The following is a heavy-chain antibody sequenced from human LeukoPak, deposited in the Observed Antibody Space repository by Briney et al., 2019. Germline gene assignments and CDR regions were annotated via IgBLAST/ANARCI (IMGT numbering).Heavy chain of an antibody. J-gene: IGHJ4*02. V-gene: IGHV3-30*03. CDR1: GFTFNSHH. Sequence: GGTLRLSCAVSGFTFNSHHIHWVRQAPNKGLDWVAVVPHDGTSPSHAASVNGRFTISRDNSKDTVFLQMNSLRVDDTAIYYCARQSLGASGLDHWGQGVLVTVSS. CDR3: ARQSLGASGLDH. CDR2: VPHDGTSP. D-gene: IGHD1-26*01.